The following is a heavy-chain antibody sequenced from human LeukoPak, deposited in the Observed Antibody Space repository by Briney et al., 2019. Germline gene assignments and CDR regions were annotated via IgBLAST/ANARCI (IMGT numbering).Heavy chain of an antibody. J-gene: IGHJ4*02. D-gene: IGHD3-16*01. CDR2: IYYSGST. CDR3: ALEGDYRFDY. Sequence: SETLSLTCTVSGGSISSSSYYWGWIRQPPGKGLEWIGSIYYSGSTYYNPSLKSRVAISVDTSKNQFSLKLSSVTAADTAVYYCALEGDYRFDYWGQGTLVTVSS. V-gene: IGHV4-39*07. CDR1: GGSISSSSYY.